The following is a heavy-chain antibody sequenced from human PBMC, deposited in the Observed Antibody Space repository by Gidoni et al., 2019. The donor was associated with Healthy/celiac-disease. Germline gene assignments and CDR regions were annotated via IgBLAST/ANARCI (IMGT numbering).Heavy chain of an antibody. V-gene: IGHV3-9*01. CDR1: GFPFDDYA. Sequence: EVQLVESGGGLVQPGRSLRLSCAASGFPFDDYAMHGVRQAPGKGLEWVSVISWNSGSRGYADSVKVRFTISRDNAKNSLYLQMNSLRAEDTALYYCAKDLSNYYGSGSLPYFDYWGQGTLGTVSS. D-gene: IGHD3-10*01. J-gene: IGHJ4*02. CDR3: AKDLSNYYGSGSLPYFDY. CDR2: ISWNSGSR.